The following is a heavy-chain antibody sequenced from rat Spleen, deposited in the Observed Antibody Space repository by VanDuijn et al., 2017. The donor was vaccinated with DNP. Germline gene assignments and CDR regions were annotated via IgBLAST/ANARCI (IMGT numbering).Heavy chain of an antibody. J-gene: IGHJ2*01. Sequence: EVQLVESGGDLVQPGRSLKLSCVASGFTFNNYWMTWVRQAPTKGLEWVAYISYDSGITYYGDSLKGRFTISRDNARSTLYLQMNSLRSEDMATYYCARWFNSGYSFDYWGQGVMVTVSS. CDR3: ARWFNSGYSFDY. CDR2: ISYDSGIT. D-gene: IGHD4-3*01. V-gene: IGHV5-22*01. CDR1: GFTFNNYW.